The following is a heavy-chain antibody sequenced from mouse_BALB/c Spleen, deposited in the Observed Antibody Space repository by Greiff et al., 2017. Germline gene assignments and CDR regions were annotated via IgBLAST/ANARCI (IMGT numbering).Heavy chain of an antibody. V-gene: IGHV5-12-1*01. D-gene: IGHD2-1*01. Sequence: VESGGGLVKPGGSLKLSCAASGFAFSSYDMSWVRQTPEKRLEWVAYISSGGGSTYYPDTVKGRFTISRDNAKNTLYLQMSSLKSEDTAMYYCARHGNPAWCAYGGQGTLVTVSA. CDR3: ARHGNPAWCAY. J-gene: IGHJ3*01. CDR1: GFAFSSYD. CDR2: ISSGGGST.